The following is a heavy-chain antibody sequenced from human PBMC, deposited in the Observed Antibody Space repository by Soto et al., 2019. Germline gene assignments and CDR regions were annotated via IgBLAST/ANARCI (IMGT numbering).Heavy chain of an antibody. CDR3: ASLPQGYYDRSGRLVDY. V-gene: IGHV3-11*01. CDR1: GFTFSDYY. D-gene: IGHD3-22*01. CDR2: ISAGGSDI. Sequence: QVQLVESGGGLVKPGGSLRLSCASSGFTFSDYYMSWIRQAPGKGLEWVAYISAGGSDIYYGDSVKGRFTVSRDNTKKSLYLQMSNLRADDTAIYYCASLPQGYYDRSGRLVDYWGLGTLVTVSS. J-gene: IGHJ4*01.